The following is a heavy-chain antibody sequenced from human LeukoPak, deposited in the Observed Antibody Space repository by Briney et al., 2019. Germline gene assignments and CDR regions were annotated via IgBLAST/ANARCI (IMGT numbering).Heavy chain of an antibody. CDR1: GFTFSSYA. Sequence: GGSLRLSCAASGFTFSSYAMHWVRQAPGKGLEYVSAISSNGGSTYYANSVKGRFTISRDNSKNTLYLQMNSLRAEDTAVYYCARGIRPSSGWYGPIGGVDYWGQGTLVTVSS. CDR2: ISSNGGST. V-gene: IGHV3-64*01. CDR3: ARGIRPSSGWYGPIGGVDY. J-gene: IGHJ4*02. D-gene: IGHD6-19*01.